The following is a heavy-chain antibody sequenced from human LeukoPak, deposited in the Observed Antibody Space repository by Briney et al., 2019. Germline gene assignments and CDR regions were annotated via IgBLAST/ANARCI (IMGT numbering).Heavy chain of an antibody. CDR2: IGSGGTAT. CDR3: VRLESHYDLLTGHRTGSPDY. Sequence: TGGSLRLSCAASGFTFRSYDMNWVRQAPGKGLECISYIGSGGTATYYADSVKGRFTISRDNTKDSLYLQMNSLRAEDTAVYYCVRLESHYDLLTGHRTGSPDYWGQGP. J-gene: IGHJ4*02. D-gene: IGHD3-9*01. V-gene: IGHV3-48*03. CDR1: GFTFRSYD.